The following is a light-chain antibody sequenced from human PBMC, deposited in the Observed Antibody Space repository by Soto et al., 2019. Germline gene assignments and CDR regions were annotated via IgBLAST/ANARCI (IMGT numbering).Light chain of an antibody. CDR2: GAS. Sequence: EIVLTQSPGTLSLSPGERATLSCRASQSVSSSYLAWYQQKPGKAPRLLIYGASSRATGIPDRFSGSGSGTDFTLTSSRLEPEDFAVYYCQHYGSLVLTFGGGTKVENK. J-gene: IGKJ4*01. CDR1: QSVSSSY. CDR3: QHYGSLVLT. V-gene: IGKV3-20*01.